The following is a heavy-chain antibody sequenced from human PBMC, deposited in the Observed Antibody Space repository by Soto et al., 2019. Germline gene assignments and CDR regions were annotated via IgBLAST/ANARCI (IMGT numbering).Heavy chain of an antibody. CDR3: ARLSNDRPRDS. CDR2: VYSNGHT. Sequence: SETLSLTCTVSGDTISNKNYHWGWTRQPPGKGLEWIGTVYSNGHTYHNPSLQARLAMAVDTSKHQFSLSLLSVTAAHTDVYLCARLSNDRPRDSWGEGALVTVS. J-gene: IGHJ4*02. V-gene: IGHV4-39*01. CDR1: GDTISNKNYH. D-gene: IGHD2-8*01.